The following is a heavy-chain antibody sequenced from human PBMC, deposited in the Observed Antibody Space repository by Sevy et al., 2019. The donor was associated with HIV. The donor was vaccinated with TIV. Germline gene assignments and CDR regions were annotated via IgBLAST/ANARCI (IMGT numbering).Heavy chain of an antibody. CDR1: GFTFGSYS. J-gene: IGHJ4*02. V-gene: IGHV3-48*02. Sequence: GGSLRLSCSASGFTFGSYSMNWVRQAPGKGLEWVSYISSSSSSIYYADSVKGRFTISRDNAKNSLYLQMNSLRDEDTAVYYCARVHPDEHYYDYWGQGTLVTVSS. CDR2: ISSSSSSI. CDR3: ARVHPDEHYYDY.